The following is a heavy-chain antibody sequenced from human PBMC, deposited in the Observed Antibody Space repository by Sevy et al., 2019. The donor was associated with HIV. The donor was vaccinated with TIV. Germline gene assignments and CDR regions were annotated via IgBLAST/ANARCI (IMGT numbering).Heavy chain of an antibody. V-gene: IGHV3-23*05. CDR3: ARGWPINF. Sequence: GGSLRLSCAASGYTFTSYAMSWVRQAPGKGLEWVSTIPMTEISTIFANAVKGRFTISRDNSKSTVHLQMNSLRVEDTALYYCARGWPINFWGQGTLVTVSS. CDR1: GYTFTSYA. CDR2: IPMTEIST. D-gene: IGHD6-19*01. J-gene: IGHJ4*02.